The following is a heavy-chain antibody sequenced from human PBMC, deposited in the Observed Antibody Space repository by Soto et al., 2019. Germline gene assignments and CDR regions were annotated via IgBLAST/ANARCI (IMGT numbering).Heavy chain of an antibody. V-gene: IGHV1-69*13. CDR2: IIPIFGTA. CDR1: GGTFSSYA. D-gene: IGHD3-9*01. CDR3: ARHAGRTYYDILTGPFDI. J-gene: IGHJ3*02. Sequence: AALVKVSCKASGGTFSSYAISWVRQAPGQGLEWMGGIIPIFGTANYAQKFQGRVTITADESTSTAYMELSSLRSEDTAVYYCARHAGRTYYDILTGPFDIWGQGTMVTVSS.